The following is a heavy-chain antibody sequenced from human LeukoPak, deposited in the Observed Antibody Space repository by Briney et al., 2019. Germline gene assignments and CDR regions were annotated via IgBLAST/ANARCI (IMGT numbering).Heavy chain of an antibody. CDR3: AREDYYASGSYYYSWFDP. J-gene: IGHJ5*02. CDR2: SSYSGST. Sequence: SETLSLTCTVSGGSISSYYWSWIRQPPGKGLEWIGYSSYSGSTKYNPSLKSRVTMSVDTSKNQFSLRLTSVTAADTAVYYCAREDYYASGSYYYSWFDPWGQGTLVTVSS. D-gene: IGHD3-10*01. CDR1: GGSISSYY. V-gene: IGHV4-59*01.